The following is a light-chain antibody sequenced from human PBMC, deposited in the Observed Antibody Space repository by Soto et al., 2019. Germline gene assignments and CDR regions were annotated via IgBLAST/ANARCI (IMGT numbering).Light chain of an antibody. CDR3: ASYTATITRV. V-gene: IGLV2-14*01. Sequence: QSVLPQPASVSGSPGQSITISCTGTSSDVGGYDYVSWYQHHPGKAPKLLIYGVNNRASGVSLRFSGSKSGNTASLTISGRQAEDDGDYYCASYTATITRVFGGGTKLTVL. CDR1: SSDVGGYDY. J-gene: IGLJ3*02. CDR2: GVN.